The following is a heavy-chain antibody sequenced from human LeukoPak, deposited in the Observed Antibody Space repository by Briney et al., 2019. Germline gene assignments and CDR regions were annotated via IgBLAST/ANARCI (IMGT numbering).Heavy chain of an antibody. CDR1: GGTFSSYA. Sequence: GASVKVSCKASGGTFSSYAISWVQQAPGQGLEWMGRIIPILGIANYAQKFQGRVTITADKSTSTAYMELSSLRSEDTAVYYCASAYDSSGGAFDIWGQGTMVTVSS. CDR3: ASAYDSSGGAFDI. CDR2: IIPILGIA. V-gene: IGHV1-69*04. D-gene: IGHD3-22*01. J-gene: IGHJ3*02.